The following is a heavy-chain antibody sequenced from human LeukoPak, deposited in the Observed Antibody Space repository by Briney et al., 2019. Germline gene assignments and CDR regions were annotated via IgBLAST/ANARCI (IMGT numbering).Heavy chain of an antibody. D-gene: IGHD3-22*01. V-gene: IGHV4-4*02. Sequence: SETLSLTCAVSGGSISSSNWWSWVRPPPGKGLEWIGEIYHSGSTNYNPSLKSRVTISVDKSKNQFSLKLSSVTAADTAVYYCARQYDYYDSSGSPLDYWGQGTLVTVSS. CDR2: IYHSGST. CDR1: GGSISSSNW. J-gene: IGHJ4*02. CDR3: ARQYDYYDSSGSPLDY.